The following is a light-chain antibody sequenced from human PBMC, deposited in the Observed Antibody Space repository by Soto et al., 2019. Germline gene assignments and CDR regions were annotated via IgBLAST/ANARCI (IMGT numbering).Light chain of an antibody. Sequence: EIVLTQSPGTLSLSPGDRANISCRASPTISRPYLAWYPQKPGQATRLVIDGASSRATGVPDRFSASGSGADFTLTISRLEPEDFAVYYCQQYDSWTFGQGTKVDIK. CDR3: QQYDSWT. CDR2: GAS. V-gene: IGKV3-20*01. J-gene: IGKJ1*01. CDR1: PTISRPY.